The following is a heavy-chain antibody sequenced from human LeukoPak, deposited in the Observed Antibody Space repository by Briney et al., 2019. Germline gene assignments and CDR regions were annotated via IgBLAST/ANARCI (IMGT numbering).Heavy chain of an antibody. CDR1: GYTFNGYY. CDR2: INPNSGGT. Sequence: ASVKVSCKASGYTFNGYYKHWVRQAPGQGLEWMGWINPNSGGTNYAQKFQGRVTMTRDTSISTAYMELSRLRSDDTAMYYCARSGWDLDSSGCDYWGQGTLVTVSS. V-gene: IGHV1-2*02. J-gene: IGHJ4*02. CDR3: ARSGWDLDSSGCDY. D-gene: IGHD3-22*01.